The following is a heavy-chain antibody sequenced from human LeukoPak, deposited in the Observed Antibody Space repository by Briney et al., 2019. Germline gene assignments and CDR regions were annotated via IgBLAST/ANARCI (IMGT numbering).Heavy chain of an antibody. CDR2: INPSGGST. J-gene: IGHJ4*02. V-gene: IGHV1-46*01. CDR3: AREYEPLFDY. CDR1: GYTFTSYY. Sequence: ASVKVSCKSSGYTFTSYYMHWVRQAPGQGLEWMGIINPSGGSTSYAQKFQGRVTMTRDTSTSTVYMELSSLRSEDAAVYYCAREYEPLFDYWGQGTLVTVSS. D-gene: IGHD3-16*01.